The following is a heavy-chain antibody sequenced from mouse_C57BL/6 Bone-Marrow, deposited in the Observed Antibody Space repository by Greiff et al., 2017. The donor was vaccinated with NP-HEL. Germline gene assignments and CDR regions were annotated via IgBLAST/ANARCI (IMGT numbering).Heavy chain of an antibody. J-gene: IGHJ4*01. D-gene: IGHD1-1*01. CDR1: GYSFTGYY. Sequence: VQLQQSGPELVKPGASVKISCKASGYSFTGYYMNWVKQSPDKSLEWIGAINPSTGGTTYNQKFKAKATLSVDKSSSTAYMQLKSLTSEYSAVYYCALLITTVVATDYSMDYWGHGPSVTFSS. V-gene: IGHV1-42*01. CDR2: INPSTGGT. CDR3: ALLITTVVATDYSMDY.